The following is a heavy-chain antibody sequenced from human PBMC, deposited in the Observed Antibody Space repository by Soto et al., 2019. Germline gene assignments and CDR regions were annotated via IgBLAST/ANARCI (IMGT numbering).Heavy chain of an antibody. J-gene: IGHJ3*02. CDR3: ARQQVDSSSSEGAFDI. CDR2: IYYSGST. D-gene: IGHD6-6*01. CDR1: GGSISSGGYY. Sequence: QVQLQESGPGLVKPSQTLSLTCTVSGGSISSGGYYWSWIRQHPGKGLEWIGYIYYSGSTYYNPSLTSRVTISVDTSKNQFSLKLSSVTAADTAVYYCARQQVDSSSSEGAFDIWGQGTMVTVSS. V-gene: IGHV4-31*03.